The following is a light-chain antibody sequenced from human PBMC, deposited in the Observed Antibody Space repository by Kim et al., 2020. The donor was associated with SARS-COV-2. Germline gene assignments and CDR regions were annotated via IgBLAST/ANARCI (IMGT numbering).Light chain of an antibody. J-gene: IGLJ2*01. V-gene: IGLV3-1*01. Sequence: VSPGQTASIACSGDRLLDKFVYWYQQRPGQSPVVVIYQDDKRPSGIPERFSGSNSGDTATLTISGTLAMDEADYYCQTWDKNTVIFGGGTQLTVL. CDR1: RLLDKF. CDR3: QTWDKNTVI. CDR2: QDD.